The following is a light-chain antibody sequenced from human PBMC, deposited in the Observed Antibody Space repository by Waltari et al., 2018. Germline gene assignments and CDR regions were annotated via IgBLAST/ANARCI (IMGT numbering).Light chain of an antibody. J-gene: IGKJ2*02. Sequence: VLPQSPGRLSLSQGERALPSCTASQSISSGSLVWYQQKRGQAPRLVIYGAYRRASGIPDRFSGSGSGTDFTLIISRLEPEDSAVYYCQHYDRSPCIFGQGTNIEIK. CDR2: GAY. CDR3: QHYDRSPCI. CDR1: QSISSGS. V-gene: IGKV3-20*01.